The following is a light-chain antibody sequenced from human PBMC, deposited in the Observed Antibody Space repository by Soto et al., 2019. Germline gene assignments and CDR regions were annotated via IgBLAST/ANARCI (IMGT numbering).Light chain of an antibody. CDR3: CSYAGSYTFV. CDR1: SSDVGGYNY. CDR2: DVS. J-gene: IGLJ1*01. V-gene: IGLV2-11*01. Sequence: QSALTQPRSVSRSPGQSVTISCTGTSSDVGGYNYVSWYQQHPGKAPKLMIYDVSKRPSGVPDRFSGSKSGNTASLTISGLQAEDEADYYCCSYAGSYTFVFRTGTKLTVL.